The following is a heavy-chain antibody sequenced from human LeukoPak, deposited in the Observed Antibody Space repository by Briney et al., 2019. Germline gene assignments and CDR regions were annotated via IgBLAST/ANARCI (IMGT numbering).Heavy chain of an antibody. D-gene: IGHD3-16*01. V-gene: IGHV4-39*07. CDR2: IYYSGST. CDR3: ARVGDYMDV. Sequence: SETLSLTCTVSGGSIISSSFWCGWIRRPPGKGLEWIGSIYYSGSTYYNPSLKSRVTISVDTSKNQFSLKLSSVTAADTAVYYCARVGDYMDVWGKGTTVTVSS. CDR1: GGSIISSSFW. J-gene: IGHJ6*03.